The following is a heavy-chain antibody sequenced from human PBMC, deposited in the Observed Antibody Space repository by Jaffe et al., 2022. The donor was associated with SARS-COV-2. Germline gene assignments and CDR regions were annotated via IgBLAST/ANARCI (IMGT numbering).Heavy chain of an antibody. V-gene: IGHV3-33*01. Sequence: QVQLVESGGGVVQPGRSLRLSCAASGFTFSSYGMHWVRQAPGKGLEWVAVIWYDGSNKYYADSVKGRFTISRDNSKNTLYLQMNSLRAEDTAVYYCARDRVLVQQLVYYYYYGMDVWGQGTTVTVSS. CDR3: ARDRVLVQQLVYYYYYGMDV. D-gene: IGHD6-13*01. CDR2: IWYDGSNK. CDR1: GFTFSSYG. J-gene: IGHJ6*02.